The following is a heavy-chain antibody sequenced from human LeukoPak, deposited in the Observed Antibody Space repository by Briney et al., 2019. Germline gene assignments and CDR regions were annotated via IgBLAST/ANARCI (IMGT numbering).Heavy chain of an antibody. Sequence: SETLSLTCAVYGGSFSDYYWTWIRQPPGKGLEWIGEINHSGSPNNNPSLKSRVSISFDTSKNQFSLRLTSVTAADTAVYYCGSRRTAMFGVIKGPIDYWGQGTLVTVSS. CDR2: INHSGSP. D-gene: IGHD3-3*01. CDR3: GSRRTAMFGVIKGPIDY. CDR1: GGSFSDYY. J-gene: IGHJ4*02. V-gene: IGHV4-34*01.